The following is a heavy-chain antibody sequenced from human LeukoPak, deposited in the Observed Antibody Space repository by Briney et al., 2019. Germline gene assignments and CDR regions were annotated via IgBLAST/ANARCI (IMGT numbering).Heavy chain of an antibody. Sequence: GGSLRLSCAASGFTFSSYEINWVRQAPGKGLEWVSYISSSGSTIYYADSVKGRFTISRDNAKNSLYLQMNSLRAEDTAVYYCARGARGYCSSTSCYGDYWGQGTLVTVSS. CDR3: ARGARGYCSSTSCYGDY. D-gene: IGHD2-2*01. V-gene: IGHV3-48*03. CDR2: ISSSGSTI. CDR1: GFTFSSYE. J-gene: IGHJ4*02.